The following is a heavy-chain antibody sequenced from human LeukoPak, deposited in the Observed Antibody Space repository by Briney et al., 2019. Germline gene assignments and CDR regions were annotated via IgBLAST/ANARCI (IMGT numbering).Heavy chain of an antibody. J-gene: IGHJ4*02. CDR1: GYTFTSYG. CDR2: ISAYNGNT. V-gene: IGHV1-18*01. CDR3: ARSADYYDSSGYYD. D-gene: IGHD3-22*01. Sequence: ASVKVSCKASGYTFTSYGISWVRQAPGQGLEWMGWISAYNGNTNYAQKLQGRVTMTTDTSTSTAYMELRSLRSDDTAVSYCARSADYYDSSGYYDWGQGTLVTVSS.